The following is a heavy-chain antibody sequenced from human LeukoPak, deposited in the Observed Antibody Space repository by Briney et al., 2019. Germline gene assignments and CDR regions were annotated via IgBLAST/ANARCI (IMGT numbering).Heavy chain of an antibody. CDR3: ARDGEWLVPFDY. J-gene: IGHJ4*02. D-gene: IGHD6-19*01. CDR1: GGSISSSNW. CDR2: IYHSGST. V-gene: IGHV4-4*02. Sequence: SGTLSLTCAVSGGSISSSNWWSWVRQPPGTGLEWIGEIYHSGSTNYNPSLKSRVTISVDKPKNQFSLKLSSVTAADTAVYYCARDGEWLVPFDYWGQGTLVTVSS.